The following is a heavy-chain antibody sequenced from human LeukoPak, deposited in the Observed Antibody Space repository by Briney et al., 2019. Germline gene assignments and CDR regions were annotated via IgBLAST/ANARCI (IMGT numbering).Heavy chain of an antibody. CDR2: ISYDGRNE. D-gene: IGHD4-17*01. J-gene: IGHJ4*02. CDR1: GFIFSSYG. V-gene: IGHV3-30*03. CDR3: AASPYGGYGPGGY. Sequence: GRSLRLSCAASGFIFSSYGMHWVRQARGKGLEWVAVISYDGRNEYYADSVKGRFTISRDNSKNTLYLQMNRLRSEDTAVYYCAASPYGGYGPGGYWGQGTLVTVSS.